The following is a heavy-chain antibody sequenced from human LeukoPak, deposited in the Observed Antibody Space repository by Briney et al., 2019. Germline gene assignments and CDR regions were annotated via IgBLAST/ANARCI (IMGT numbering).Heavy chain of an antibody. J-gene: IGHJ6*02. V-gene: IGHV3-21*01. Sequence: GGSLRLSCAASGFTFSGYGMHWVRQAPGKGLEWVSSISSSSSYIYYADSVKGRFTISRDNAKNSLYLQMNSLRAEDTAVYYCARAGQWLVREDYYYGMDVWGQGTTVTVSS. CDR1: GFTFSGYG. CDR3: ARAGQWLVREDYYYGMDV. CDR2: ISSSSSYI. D-gene: IGHD6-19*01.